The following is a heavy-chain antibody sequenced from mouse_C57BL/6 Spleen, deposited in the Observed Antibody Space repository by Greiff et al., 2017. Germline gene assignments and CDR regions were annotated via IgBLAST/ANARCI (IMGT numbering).Heavy chain of an antibody. D-gene: IGHD2-2*01. Sequence: VQLQQSGPELVKPGASVKLSCKASGYTFTSYDINWVKQRPGQGLEWIGWIYPRDGSTKYNEKFKGKATLTIDTSSSTAYMELHSLTSEDSSVYFCARSGDIYYGYDWGYYAMDYWGQGTSVTVSS. J-gene: IGHJ4*01. CDR2: IYPRDGST. V-gene: IGHV1-85*01. CDR3: ARSGDIYYGYDWGYYAMDY. CDR1: GYTFTSYD.